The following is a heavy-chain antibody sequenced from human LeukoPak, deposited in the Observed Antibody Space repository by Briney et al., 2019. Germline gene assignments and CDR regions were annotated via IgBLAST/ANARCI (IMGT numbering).Heavy chain of an antibody. J-gene: IGHJ3*02. Sequence: AGGPLRLSCAASGFTVSSNYMSWVRQAPGKGLEWVSVIYSGGSTYYADSVKGRFTISRDNSKNTLYLQMNSLRAEDTAVYYCARDGYYYGSGSYKGPNDAFDIWGQGTMVTVSS. V-gene: IGHV3-53*01. D-gene: IGHD3-10*01. CDR2: IYSGGST. CDR3: ARDGYYYGSGSYKGPNDAFDI. CDR1: GFTVSSNY.